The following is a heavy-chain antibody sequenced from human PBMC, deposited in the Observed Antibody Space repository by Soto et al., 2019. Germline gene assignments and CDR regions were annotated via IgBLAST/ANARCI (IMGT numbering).Heavy chain of an antibody. V-gene: IGHV3-48*01. CDR3: TRDGS. Sequence: EVHLVESGGGLVQPGGSLRLSCAASGFPFSSYAMNWVRQTPDKGLEWLSYISDSGCTIHYADSVKGRFTISRDNAKNSLYLQMNSLRADDTAVYYCTRDGSWGQGTLVTVSS. CDR2: ISDSGCTI. J-gene: IGHJ5*02. CDR1: GFPFSSYA. D-gene: IGHD5-12*01.